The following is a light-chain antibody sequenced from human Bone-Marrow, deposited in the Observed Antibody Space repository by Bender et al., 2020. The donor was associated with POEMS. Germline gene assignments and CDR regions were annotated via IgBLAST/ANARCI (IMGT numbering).Light chain of an antibody. V-gene: IGLV2-14*03. CDR1: SNDFLHYKY. Sequence: QSALTQPASVSGSPGQSITISCAGTSNDFLHYKYVAWYQHHPGKAPRLMMYDVNSRPSGVSDRFSGSKSGNTASLAISGLQAEDEADYYCQAWDSSTEVFGGGTKLTVL. CDR2: DVN. J-gene: IGLJ2*01. CDR3: QAWDSSTEV.